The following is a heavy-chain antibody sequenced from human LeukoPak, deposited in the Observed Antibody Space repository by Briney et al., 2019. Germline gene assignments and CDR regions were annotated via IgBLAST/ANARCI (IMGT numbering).Heavy chain of an antibody. CDR1: GGSLSGYY. CDR3: ASPRYNWNNGWFDP. CDR2: INHSGST. Sequence: SETLSLTCAVYGGSLSGYYWSWIRQPPGKGLEWIGEINHSGSTNYNPSRKSRVTISVDTSKNQFSLKLSSVTAADTAVYYCASPRYNWNNGWFDPWGQGTLVTVSS. J-gene: IGHJ5*02. V-gene: IGHV4-34*01. D-gene: IGHD1-1*01.